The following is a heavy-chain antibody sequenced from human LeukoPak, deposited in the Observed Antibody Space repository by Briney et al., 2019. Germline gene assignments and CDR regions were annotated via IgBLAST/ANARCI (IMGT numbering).Heavy chain of an antibody. D-gene: IGHD3-3*01. CDR3: ARDLKGHDFWSGYYPD. J-gene: IGHJ4*02. V-gene: IGHV4-34*01. Sequence: SETLSLTCAVYGGSFSGYYWSWFRQPPGKGLEWIGEINHSGSTNYNPSLKSRVTISVDTSKNQFSLKLSSVTAADTAVYYCARDLKGHDFWSGYYPDWGQGTLVTVSS. CDR1: GGSFSGYY. CDR2: INHSGST.